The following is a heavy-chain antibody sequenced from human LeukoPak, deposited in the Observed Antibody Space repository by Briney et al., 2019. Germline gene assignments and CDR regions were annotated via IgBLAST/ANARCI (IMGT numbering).Heavy chain of an antibody. CDR1: GFTFSSYW. Sequence: GGSLRLSCAASGFTFSSYWMSWVRQAPGKGLEWVANIKQDGSEKYYVDSVKGRFTISRDNAKNSLYLQMNSLRAEDTAVYYCARSIAAATENYFDYWGQGTLVIASS. CDR2: IKQDGSEK. V-gene: IGHV3-7*01. J-gene: IGHJ4*02. D-gene: IGHD6-13*01. CDR3: ARSIAAATENYFDY.